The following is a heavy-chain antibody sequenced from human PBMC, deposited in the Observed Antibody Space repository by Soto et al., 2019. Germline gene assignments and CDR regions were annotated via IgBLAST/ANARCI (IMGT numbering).Heavy chain of an antibody. Sequence: SETLSLTGTVSGGSISSYYWSWIRQPPGKGLEWIGYIYYSGNTNYNPSLKSRVTISVDTSKNQFSLKLSSVTAADTAVYYCAREDVSNEVFDYWGQGTLVTVSS. D-gene: IGHD4-4*01. V-gene: IGHV4-59*01. CDR2: IYYSGNT. CDR3: AREDVSNEVFDY. J-gene: IGHJ4*02. CDR1: GGSISSYY.